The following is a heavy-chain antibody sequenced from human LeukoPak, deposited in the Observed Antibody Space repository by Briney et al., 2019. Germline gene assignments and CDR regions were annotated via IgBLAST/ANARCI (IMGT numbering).Heavy chain of an antibody. V-gene: IGHV4-4*07. D-gene: IGHD2-21*01. CDR1: GGSISSYY. CDR3: ARDRAISVLSWFDP. Sequence: PSETLSLTCTVSGGSISSYYWSWIRQPAGKGLEWIGRIYTSGSTNYNPSLKSRVTMSVDTSKNQFSLKLSSVTAADTAVYYCARDRAISVLSWFDPWGQGTLVTVSS. J-gene: IGHJ5*02. CDR2: IYTSGST.